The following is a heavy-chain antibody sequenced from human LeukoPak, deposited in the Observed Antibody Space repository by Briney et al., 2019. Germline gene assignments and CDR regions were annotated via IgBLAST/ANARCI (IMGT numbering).Heavy chain of an antibody. CDR1: GFTFSSYG. CDR2: RSYDGSNK. V-gene: IGHV3-30*18. J-gene: IGHJ4*02. CDR3: AKDRYYYDSSGYYYPFDY. D-gene: IGHD3-22*01. Sequence: GGSLRLSCAASGFTFSSYGMHWVRQAPGKGLEWVAVRSYDGSNKYYADSVKGRFTISRDNSKNTLYLQMNSLRAEDTAVYYCAKDRYYYDSSGYYYPFDYWGQGTLVTVSS.